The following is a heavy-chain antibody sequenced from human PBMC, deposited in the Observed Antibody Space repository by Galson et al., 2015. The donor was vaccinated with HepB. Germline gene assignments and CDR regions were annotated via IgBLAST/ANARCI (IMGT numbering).Heavy chain of an antibody. V-gene: IGHV6-1*01. D-gene: IGHD5-12*01. CDR2: TYYRSKWYN. CDR3: ARATIYCYGMDV. J-gene: IGHJ6*02. CDR1: GDSVSSNSAA. Sequence: CAISGDSVSSNSAAWNWIRQSPSRGLEWLGRTYYRSKWYNDYAVSVKSRITIHPDTSENQFSLQLNSVTPEDTAVYYCARATIYCYGMDVWGQGTTVTVSS.